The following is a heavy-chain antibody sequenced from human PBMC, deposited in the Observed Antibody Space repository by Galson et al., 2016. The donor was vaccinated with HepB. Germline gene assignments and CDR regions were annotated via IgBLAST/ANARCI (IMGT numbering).Heavy chain of an antibody. D-gene: IGHD1-1*01. CDR3: SRVSILENLPFDY. V-gene: IGHV4-31*03. CDR2: IYYSGSS. Sequence: TLSLTCTVSGGSISSGAYYWSWIRQHPGKGLEWIGYIYYSGSSYYNPSLKSRVTISVDTSKNQFSLKLTSVTAADTAVYYCSRVSILENLPFDYWGQGTLVTVSS. J-gene: IGHJ4*02. CDR1: GGSISSGAYY.